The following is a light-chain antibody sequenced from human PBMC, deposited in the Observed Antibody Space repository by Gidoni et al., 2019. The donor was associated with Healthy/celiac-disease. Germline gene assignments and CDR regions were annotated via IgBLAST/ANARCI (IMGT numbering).Light chain of an antibody. CDR1: QRISSW. CDR2: KAS. Sequence: DIQMTQSPATLSASVGDRVTITCRASQRISSWLAWYQQKPGKAPKLLIYKASSLESGVPSRFSGSGSGTEFTLTISSLQPDDFATYYCQQYNRPPLTSGGGTKVEIK. V-gene: IGKV1-5*03. J-gene: IGKJ4*01. CDR3: QQYNRPPLT.